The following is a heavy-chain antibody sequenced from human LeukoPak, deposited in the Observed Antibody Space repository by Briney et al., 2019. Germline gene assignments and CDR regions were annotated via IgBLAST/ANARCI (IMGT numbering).Heavy chain of an antibody. V-gene: IGHV3-23*01. J-gene: IGHJ4*02. CDR1: GFTFPTYA. Sequence: PGGSLRLSCAASGFTFPTYAMSWVRQAPGKGLEWVSVISNSGGSTWYADSVKGRFTISRDDSNNALYLQMHSLRAEDTALYYCASGPPFLKYFEYWGQGTLVTVSS. CDR2: ISNSGGST. D-gene: IGHD3-3*01. CDR3: ASGPPFLKYFEY.